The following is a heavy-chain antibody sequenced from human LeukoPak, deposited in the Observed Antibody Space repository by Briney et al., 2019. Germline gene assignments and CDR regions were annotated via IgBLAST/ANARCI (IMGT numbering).Heavy chain of an antibody. CDR2: ISDDGRKR. Sequence: PGGSLRLSCAASGFTFSDFGIHWVRQAPGKGLEWVAYISDDGRKRYYADSVKGRLTISKDYSKNTVYVQMNSLRAEDTAVYYCAKEIRPYCGGDCYSPDYWGQGTLVTVSS. D-gene: IGHD2-21*01. CDR1: GFTFSDFG. J-gene: IGHJ4*02. V-gene: IGHV3-30*04. CDR3: AKEIRPYCGGDCYSPDY.